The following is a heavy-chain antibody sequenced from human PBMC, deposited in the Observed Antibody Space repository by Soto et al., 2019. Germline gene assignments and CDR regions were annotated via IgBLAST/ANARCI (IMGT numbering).Heavy chain of an antibody. V-gene: IGHV1-69*08. CDR1: GGTFSSYT. CDR3: ARDRRYCSGGSCSDDAFDI. J-gene: IGHJ3*02. Sequence: QVQLVQSGAEVKKPGSSVKVSCKASGGTFSSYTISWVRQAPGQGLEWMGRIIPILGIANYAQKFQGRVTITADKSTITAYMELSSLRSEDTAVYYCARDRRYCSGGSCSDDAFDIWGQGTMVPVSS. D-gene: IGHD2-15*01. CDR2: IIPILGIA.